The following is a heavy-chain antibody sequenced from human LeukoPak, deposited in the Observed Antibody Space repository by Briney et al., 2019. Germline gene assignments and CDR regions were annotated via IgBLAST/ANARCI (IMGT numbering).Heavy chain of an antibody. CDR2: ISCSGGST. CDR3: AKDLAAYSNSWPNWLDP. J-gene: IGHJ5*02. V-gene: IGHV3-23*01. CDR1: EFTFSNYA. Sequence: QPGGSLRLSCAASEFTFSNYAMTWVRQAPGKGLEWVSAISCSGGSTYYADSVKGRFTISRDNSKNTLYLQMNSLRAEDTAVYYCAKDLAAYSNSWPNWLDPWGQGTLVTVSS. D-gene: IGHD6-13*01.